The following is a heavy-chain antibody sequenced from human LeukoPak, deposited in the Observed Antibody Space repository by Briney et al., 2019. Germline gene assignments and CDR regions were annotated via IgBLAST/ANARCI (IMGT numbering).Heavy chain of an antibody. CDR1: GGSISSYY. Sequence: SETLSLTCTISGGSISSYYWSWIRQPPGKGLEWVGYVSYSGSTNYNPSLKSRVTISLDTPKNQFSLKLSSMTAADTAVYYCATIAVTAPFDSWGQGTPVTVSS. J-gene: IGHJ4*02. CDR3: ATIAVTAPFDS. D-gene: IGHD6-19*01. V-gene: IGHV4-59*01. CDR2: VSYSGST.